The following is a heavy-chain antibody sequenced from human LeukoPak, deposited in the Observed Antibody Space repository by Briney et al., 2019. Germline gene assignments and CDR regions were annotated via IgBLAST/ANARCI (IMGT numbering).Heavy chain of an antibody. Sequence: ALVKVSCKASGYTFTSYYMHWVRQAPGQGLEWMGIINPSGGSTSYAQKFQGRVTMTRDTSTSTVYMELSSLRSEDTAVYYCARDSRGSGSPPAFDYWGQGTLVTVSS. CDR3: ARDSRGSGSPPAFDY. V-gene: IGHV1-46*01. D-gene: IGHD3-10*01. CDR1: GYTFTSYY. J-gene: IGHJ4*02. CDR2: INPSGGST.